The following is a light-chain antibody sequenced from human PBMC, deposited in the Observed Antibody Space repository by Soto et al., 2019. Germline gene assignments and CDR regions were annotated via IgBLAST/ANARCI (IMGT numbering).Light chain of an antibody. J-gene: IGKJ1*01. CDR1: QSVSSY. Sequence: EIVLTQSPATLSLSPGERATLSCRASQSVSSYLAWYQQKPGQAPRLLIYDASNGATGIPARFSGSGSGTDFTLTITTLEPEDFAVYYCQQYGSSPRTFGLGTKVDIK. CDR2: DAS. V-gene: IGKV3-11*01. CDR3: QQYGSSPRT.